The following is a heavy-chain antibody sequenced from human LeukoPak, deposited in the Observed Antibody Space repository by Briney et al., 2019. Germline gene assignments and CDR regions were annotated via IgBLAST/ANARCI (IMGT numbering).Heavy chain of an antibody. Sequence: KSGGSLRLSCVASGFTFSNTWMSWVRQAPGKGLEWIGQIKSKTDGGTTDYGAPVKGRFTISRDDSKNTLYLQMNSLKTEDTAVYYCTTLYGSGNYYWGQGTLVAVPS. J-gene: IGHJ4*02. V-gene: IGHV3-15*01. CDR2: IKSKTDGGTT. CDR3: TTLYGSGNYY. D-gene: IGHD3-10*01. CDR1: GFTFSNTW.